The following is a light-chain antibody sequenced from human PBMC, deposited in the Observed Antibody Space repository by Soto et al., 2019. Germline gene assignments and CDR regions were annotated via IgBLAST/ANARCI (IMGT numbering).Light chain of an antibody. CDR1: SSDIGRYNF. CDR3: TSYTITSPYV. V-gene: IGLV2-14*01. J-gene: IGLJ1*01. Sequence: QSVLTQPASMSGSPGQSITISCTGTSSDIGRYNFVSWYQHHPGQAPKLIIYEATKRPSGVSYRFSGSKSGNTAALNISGLQAEDEADYDCTSYTITSPYVFGTGTKVTVL. CDR2: EAT.